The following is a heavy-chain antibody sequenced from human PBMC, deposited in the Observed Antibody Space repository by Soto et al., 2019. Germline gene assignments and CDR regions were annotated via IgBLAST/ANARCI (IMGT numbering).Heavy chain of an antibody. J-gene: IGHJ4*02. Sequence: EVQLVQSGAEVKQPGDSLRISCKGSGYTFADYWITWVRQMPGKGLEWMGRIDPSDSYINYNPSFQGHATISVDKSLNTAYLQWTTLNVSDTATYYCSATSYYDVSDYWGQGTLVSVSS. CDR1: GYTFADYW. V-gene: IGHV5-10-1*03. CDR3: SATSYYDVSDY. D-gene: IGHD3-16*01. CDR2: IDPSDSYI.